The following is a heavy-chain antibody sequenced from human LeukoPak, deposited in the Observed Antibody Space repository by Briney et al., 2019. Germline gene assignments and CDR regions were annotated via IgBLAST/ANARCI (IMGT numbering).Heavy chain of an antibody. D-gene: IGHD3-3*01. Sequence: PGGSLRLSCAASGFTVSNYWMHWVRQAPGKGLVWVSRINTDGTGTSYADSVKGRFTISRDNAKNTLYLQMNSLRVEDTAVYYCARHSTSIFGVVTEDYWGQGTLVTVSS. CDR2: INTDGTGT. J-gene: IGHJ4*02. V-gene: IGHV3-74*01. CDR3: ARHSTSIFGVVTEDY. CDR1: GFTVSNYW.